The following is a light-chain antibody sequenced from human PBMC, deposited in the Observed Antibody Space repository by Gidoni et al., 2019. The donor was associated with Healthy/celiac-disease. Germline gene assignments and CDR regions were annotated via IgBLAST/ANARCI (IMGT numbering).Light chain of an antibody. CDR1: QSISSY. CDR3: QQSYSTPFT. CDR2: AAS. J-gene: IGKJ3*01. V-gene: IGKV1-39*01. Sequence: DIQMTQSPSSLSASVGDRVTITCRASQSISSYLNWYQQKPGKAPKLLIYAASSLQSGVPSRFSGSGSGTDFTLTISSLQPEDFATYYCQQSYSTPFTCXXXTKVDIK.